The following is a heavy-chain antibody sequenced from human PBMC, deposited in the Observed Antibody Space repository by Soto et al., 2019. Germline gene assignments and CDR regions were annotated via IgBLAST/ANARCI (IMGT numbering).Heavy chain of an antibody. Sequence: EVQLLESGGGLVQPGGSLRLSCAASGFTFTTYAMGWVRQAPGKGLEWVSSMSTSGSSTYYADSVKGRFTLSSDSSKNTLSLQMNSLRAEDTAVYYCVKCTGGSSSCGFDYWGPGTLVTVSS. CDR1: GFTFTTYA. D-gene: IGHD6-6*01. CDR3: VKCTGGSSSCGFDY. J-gene: IGHJ4*02. CDR2: MSTSGSST. V-gene: IGHV3-23*01.